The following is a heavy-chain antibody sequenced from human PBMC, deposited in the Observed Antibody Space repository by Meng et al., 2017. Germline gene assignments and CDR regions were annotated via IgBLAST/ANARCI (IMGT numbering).Heavy chain of an antibody. D-gene: IGHD4-23*01. Sequence: GGSLRLSCAASGFTFSSYGMHWVRQAPGKGLEWVAVIWYDGSNKYYADSVKGRFTISRDNSKNTPYLQMNSLRAEDTAVYYCARAIATVDDAFDIWGQGTMVTVSS. CDR2: IWYDGSNK. CDR3: ARAIATVDDAFDI. CDR1: GFTFSSYG. J-gene: IGHJ3*02. V-gene: IGHV3-33*01.